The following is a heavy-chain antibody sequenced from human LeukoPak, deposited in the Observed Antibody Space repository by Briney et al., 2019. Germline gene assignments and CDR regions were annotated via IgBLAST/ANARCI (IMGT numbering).Heavy chain of an antibody. D-gene: IGHD4-17*01. CDR1: GFTFSDYY. CDR3: TKDPNGDYVGAFDP. CDR2: ISSSGSTI. V-gene: IGHV3-11*01. J-gene: IGHJ5*02. Sequence: PGGSLRLSCAASGFTFSDYYMSWIRQAPGKGLEWVSYISSSGSTIYYADSVKGRFTISRDNSQNTLYLQMNSLRAEDTAVYYCTKDPNGDYVGAFDPWGQGTLVTVSS.